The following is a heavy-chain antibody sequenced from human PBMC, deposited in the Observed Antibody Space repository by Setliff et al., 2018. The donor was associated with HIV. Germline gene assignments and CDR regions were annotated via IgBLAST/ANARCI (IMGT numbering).Heavy chain of an antibody. Sequence: ASVKVSCKSSGYTFTKYGITWVRQAPGQGLEWVGWISANNGSSYFAQKLQDRVTMTSDTSTSTAYMELRSLRSDDTAVYYCARVRERVTIFGVVRDFDSWGQGTQVTVSS. V-gene: IGHV1-18*01. CDR1: GYTFTKYG. CDR2: ISANNGSS. D-gene: IGHD3-3*01. J-gene: IGHJ4*02. CDR3: ARVRERVTIFGVVRDFDS.